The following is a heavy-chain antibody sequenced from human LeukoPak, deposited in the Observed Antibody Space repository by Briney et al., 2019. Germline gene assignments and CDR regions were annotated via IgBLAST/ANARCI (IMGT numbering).Heavy chain of an antibody. CDR2: INSDGSST. CDR3: AKGAVAGLDY. V-gene: IGHV3-74*01. D-gene: IGHD6-19*01. CDR1: GFTFSSYW. J-gene: IGHJ4*02. Sequence: GGSLRLSCAASGFTFSSYWMHWVRQAPGKGLVWVSRINSDGSSTNYADSVKGRFTISRDNSKNTLYLQMNSLRAEDTAVYYCAKGAVAGLDYWGQGTLVTVSS.